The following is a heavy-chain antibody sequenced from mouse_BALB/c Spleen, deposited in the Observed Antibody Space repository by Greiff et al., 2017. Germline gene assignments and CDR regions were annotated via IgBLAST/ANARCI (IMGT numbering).Heavy chain of an antibody. Sequence: QVQLKESGPGLVAPSQSLSITCTVSGFSLTSYGVHWVRQPPGKGLEWLGVIWAGGSTNYNSALMSRLSISKDNSKSQVFLKMNSLQTDDTAMYCCAREAYDRGFAYWGQGTLVTVSA. J-gene: IGHJ3*01. D-gene: IGHD6-5*01. V-gene: IGHV2-9*02. CDR1: GFSLTSYG. CDR3: AREAYDRGFAY. CDR2: IWAGGST.